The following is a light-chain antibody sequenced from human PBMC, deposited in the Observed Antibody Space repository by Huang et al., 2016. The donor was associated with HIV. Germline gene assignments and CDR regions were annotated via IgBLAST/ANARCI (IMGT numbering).Light chain of an antibody. CDR2: AAS. CDR1: QSISSY. CDR3: QQSYSTPLT. J-gene: IGKJ4*01. Sequence: DIQMTQSPSSLSASVGDRVTITCRASQSISSYLHWSQQKPWKAPKLLIYAASSLQSGVPLVFSGSGSGTDFTLTVSNRQPGDFAAYYCQQSYSTPLTFGGGTKVEIK. V-gene: IGKV1-39*01.